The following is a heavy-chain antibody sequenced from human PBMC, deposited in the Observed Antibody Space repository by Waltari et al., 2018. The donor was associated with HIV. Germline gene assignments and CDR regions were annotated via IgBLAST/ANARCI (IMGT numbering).Heavy chain of an antibody. V-gene: IGHV3-15*01. CDR3: ATRGDYNRSEYFQH. CDR2: IKSKVDGGTT. D-gene: IGHD4-17*01. Sequence: EVQVVESGGGLVKPGGSLRLSCAASGFTFTNAWMSWVRQAPGKGLEWVGRIKSKVDGGTTDYAAPVRGRFTISRDDSKSTVFLHMSSLKTADTAVYYCATRGDYNRSEYFQHWGRGTLVTVSS. J-gene: IGHJ1*01. CDR1: GFTFTNAW.